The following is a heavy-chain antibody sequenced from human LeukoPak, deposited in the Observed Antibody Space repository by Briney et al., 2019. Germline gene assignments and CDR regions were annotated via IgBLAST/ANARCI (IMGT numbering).Heavy chain of an antibody. CDR3: AKGVKHIVVLTAQHYFDY. CDR2: IKQDGSEK. CDR1: GFTFSSYA. Sequence: GGSLRLSCAASGFTFSSYAMSWVRQAPGKGLEWVANIKQDGSEKYYVDSVKGRYTISRDNAKNSLYLQMNSLRAEDTAVYYCAKGVKHIVVLTAQHYFDYWGQGTLVTVSS. V-gene: IGHV3-7*01. J-gene: IGHJ4*02. D-gene: IGHD2-21*02.